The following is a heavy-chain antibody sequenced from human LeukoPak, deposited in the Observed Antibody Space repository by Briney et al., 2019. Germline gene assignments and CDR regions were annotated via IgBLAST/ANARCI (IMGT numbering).Heavy chain of an antibody. J-gene: IGHJ4*02. CDR1: GFTFSSYG. CDR3: AKDEDYYGSGSYFDY. D-gene: IGHD3-10*01. CDR2: IRYDGSNK. V-gene: IGHV3-30*02. Sequence: GGSLRLSCAASGFTFSSYGMHWVRQAPGKGLEWVAFIRYDGSNKYYADSVKGRFTISRDNSKNTLYLQMNSLRAEDTAVYYCAKDEDYYGSGSYFDYWGQGTLVTDCS.